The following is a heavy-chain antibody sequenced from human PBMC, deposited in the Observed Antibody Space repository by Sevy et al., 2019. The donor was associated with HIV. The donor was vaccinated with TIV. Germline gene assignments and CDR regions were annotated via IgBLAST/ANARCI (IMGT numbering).Heavy chain of an antibody. CDR1: GFTFSSYS. D-gene: IGHD3-10*01. V-gene: IGHV3-21*01. CDR2: ISSSSSYI. CDR3: ARDLYYYGSGTANWFDP. Sequence: GGSLRLSCAASGFTFSSYSMNWVRQAPGKGLEWVSSISSSSSYIYYADSVKGRFTISRDNAKNSLYLQMNSLRAEDTAVYYCARDLYYYGSGTANWFDPWGQGTLVTVSS. J-gene: IGHJ5*02.